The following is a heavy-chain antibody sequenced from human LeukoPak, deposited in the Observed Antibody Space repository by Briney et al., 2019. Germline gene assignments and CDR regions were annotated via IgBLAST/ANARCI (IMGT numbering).Heavy chain of an antibody. V-gene: IGHV3-74*01. CDR2: INSDGSST. CDR3: TRVFVGDEYSSSGY. CDR1: GFTFSRCY. Sequence: GGSLRLSCAASGFTFSRCYMHWVRQAPGKGLVWVSRINSDGSSTTYAGSVKGRFTIARDNAKNTLYLQMNSLKVEDTAVYYCTRVFVGDEYSSSGYWGQGTLVTVSS. J-gene: IGHJ4*02. D-gene: IGHD6-13*01.